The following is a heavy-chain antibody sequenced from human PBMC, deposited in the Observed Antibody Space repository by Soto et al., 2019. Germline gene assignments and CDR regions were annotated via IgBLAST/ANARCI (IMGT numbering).Heavy chain of an antibody. CDR2: ISGSGGST. CDR3: AKSHDIVVVPAAFNWFDP. D-gene: IGHD2-2*01. V-gene: IGHV3-23*01. Sequence: GGSLRLSCAASGFTFSSYAMSWVRQAPGKGLEWVSAISGSGGSTYYADSVKGRFTISRDNSKNTLYLQMNSLRAEDTAVYYCAKSHDIVVVPAAFNWFDPWGQGTLVTV. CDR1: GFTFSSYA. J-gene: IGHJ5*02.